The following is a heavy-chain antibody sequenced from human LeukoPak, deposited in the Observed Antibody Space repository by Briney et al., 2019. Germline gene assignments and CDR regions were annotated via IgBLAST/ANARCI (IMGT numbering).Heavy chain of an antibody. CDR3: ARQKCTSASCLTKNAFDI. D-gene: IGHD2-2*01. CDR2: IYTSGGT. Sequence: SETLSLTCTVSRSISGYYWSWIRQPPGKGLEWIGYIYTSGGTNYNPSLESRVTISVDTSKNQFSLDLSSVTAADTAVYYCARQKCTSASCLTKNAFDIWGQGTMVTVSS. V-gene: IGHV4-4*09. J-gene: IGHJ3*02. CDR1: RSISGYY.